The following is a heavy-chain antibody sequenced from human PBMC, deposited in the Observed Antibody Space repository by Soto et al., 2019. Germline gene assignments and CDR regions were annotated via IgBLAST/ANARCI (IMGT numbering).Heavy chain of an antibody. Sequence: GGSLRLSCAASGFTFSSYSMNWVRQAPGKGLEWVSSISSSSSYIYYADSVKGRFTISRDNSKNSLYLQMNSLRAEDTAVYYCARVDTMVRGVIRLSYYYMDVWGKGTTVTVSS. J-gene: IGHJ6*03. CDR1: GFTFSSYS. CDR2: ISSSSSYI. CDR3: ARVDTMVRGVIRLSYYYMDV. V-gene: IGHV3-21*01. D-gene: IGHD3-10*01.